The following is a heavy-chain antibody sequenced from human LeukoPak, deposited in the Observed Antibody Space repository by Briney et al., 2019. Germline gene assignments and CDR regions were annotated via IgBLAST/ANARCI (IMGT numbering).Heavy chain of an antibody. D-gene: IGHD3-10*01. CDR2: ISGSGGST. CDR3: AKDLGLYGSGTLFDY. Sequence: PGGSLRLSCAASGFTFSSYAMSWVRQAPGKGLEWVSAISGSGGSTYYADSVKGRFTISRDNSKNTLYLQMNSLRAEDTAVYYCAKDLGLYGSGTLFDYWGQGTLVTVSS. CDR1: GFTFSSYA. J-gene: IGHJ4*02. V-gene: IGHV3-23*01.